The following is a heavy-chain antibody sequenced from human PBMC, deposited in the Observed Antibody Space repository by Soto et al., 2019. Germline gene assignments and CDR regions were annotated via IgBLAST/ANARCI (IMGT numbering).Heavy chain of an antibody. Sequence: QVQLVQSGAEVKKTGASVKVSCKASGYTFTGHYIHWVRQAPEQGPEWMGEIGPETGATRSAQKFQGRVTMTRDMSITTVYMELNNLSPDDTAVYYCGRGRSGQIVVFYWGQGTPVTVSS. CDR3: GRGRSGQIVVFY. CDR2: IGPETGAT. D-gene: IGHD1-26*01. CDR1: GYTFTGHY. V-gene: IGHV1-2*02. J-gene: IGHJ4*02.